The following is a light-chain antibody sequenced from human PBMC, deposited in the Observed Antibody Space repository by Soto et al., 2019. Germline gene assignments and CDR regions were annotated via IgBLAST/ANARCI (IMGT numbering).Light chain of an antibody. J-gene: IGLJ2*01. Sequence: QAVVTQEPSLTVSPGGTVTLTCGSSTGAVTSGHYPYWFQQKPGQAPTTLIYDSSNKYSWTPARFSGSLLGGKAALTLSGAQPEDEAEYYCLLSYRGTGVFGGGTKLTVL. CDR3: LLSYRGTGV. CDR2: DSS. CDR1: TGAVTSGHY. V-gene: IGLV7-46*01.